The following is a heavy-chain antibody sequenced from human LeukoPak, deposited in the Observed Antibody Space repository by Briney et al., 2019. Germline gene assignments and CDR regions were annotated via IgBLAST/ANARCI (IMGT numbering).Heavy chain of an antibody. CDR2: IYYSGST. V-gene: IGHV4-59*01. Sequence: SETLSLTCTVSGGPISSYYWSWIRQPPGKGLEWIGYIYYSGSTNYNPSLKSRVTISVDTSKNQFSLKLSSVTAADTAVYYCARDRVLYSGYDYAYYYYGMDVWGQGTTVTVSS. CDR1: GGPISSYY. CDR3: ARDRVLYSGYDYAYYYYGMDV. J-gene: IGHJ6*02. D-gene: IGHD5-12*01.